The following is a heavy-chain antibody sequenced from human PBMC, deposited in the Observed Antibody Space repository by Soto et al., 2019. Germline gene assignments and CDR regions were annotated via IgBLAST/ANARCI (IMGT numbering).Heavy chain of an antibody. Sequence: VQLVESGGGVVQPGRSLRLSCAASGFTFSDYAMRWVRQAPGKGLEWVAVVSHDGRNTHYADSVKGRLTISRDSSKNTVSLEMTNLRAEDTAVYYCAKGGRQWLVTSDFNYWGQGALVTVSS. D-gene: IGHD6-19*01. CDR3: AKGGRQWLVTSDFNY. J-gene: IGHJ4*02. CDR2: VSHDGRNT. V-gene: IGHV3-30*18. CDR1: GFTFSDYA.